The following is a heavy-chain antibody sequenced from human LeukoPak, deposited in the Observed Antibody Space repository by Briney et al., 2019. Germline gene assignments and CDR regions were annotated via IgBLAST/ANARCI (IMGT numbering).Heavy chain of an antibody. J-gene: IGHJ3*02. CDR1: GFTFSSYA. V-gene: IGHV3-23*01. CDR3: ARDFEAYCGGDCLDAFDI. D-gene: IGHD2-21*02. Sequence: GGSLRLSCAASGFTFSSYAMSWVRQAPGKGLEWVSAISGSGGSTYYADSVKGRFTISRDNSKNTLYLQMNSLRAEDTAVYYCARDFEAYCGGDCLDAFDIWGQGTMVTVSS. CDR2: ISGSGGST.